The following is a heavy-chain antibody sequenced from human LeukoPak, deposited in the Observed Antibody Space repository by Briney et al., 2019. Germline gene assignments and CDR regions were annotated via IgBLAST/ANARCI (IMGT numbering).Heavy chain of an antibody. D-gene: IGHD3-10*01. Sequence: SETLSLTCTVSGGSISSGGYCWSWIRQHPGKGLEGIGYIYYSGSTYYNPSLKSRVTISVDTSKNQFSLKLSSVTAADTAVYYCARVGKSGIRSAYYYGSGRPNWFDPWGQGTLVTVSS. J-gene: IGHJ5*02. CDR3: ARVGKSGIRSAYYYGSGRPNWFDP. V-gene: IGHV4-31*03. CDR1: GGSISSGGYC. CDR2: IYYSGST.